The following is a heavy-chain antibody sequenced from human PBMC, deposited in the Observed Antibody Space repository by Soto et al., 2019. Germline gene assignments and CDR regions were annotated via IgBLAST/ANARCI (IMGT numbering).Heavy chain of an antibody. V-gene: IGHV3-23*01. J-gene: IGHJ4*02. CDR2: ISASGDNS. D-gene: IGHD3-3*01. Sequence: AGGSLRLSCAASGFTFSTYAMSWVRQAPGKGLEGVAGISASGDNSYYADSVEGRFTISRDNSKGTLYLQMNNLRAEDTAVYYCADGGEWSFNFVYWGQGTLVTVSS. CDR3: ADGGEWSFNFVY. CDR1: GFTFSTYA.